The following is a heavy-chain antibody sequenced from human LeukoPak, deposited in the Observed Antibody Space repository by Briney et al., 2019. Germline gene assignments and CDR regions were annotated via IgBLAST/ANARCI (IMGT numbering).Heavy chain of an antibody. D-gene: IGHD3-22*01. V-gene: IGHV1-2*02. CDR1: GYTFTSYY. CDR2: INPNSGGT. CDR3: ARGYYYDSSGYPKGNWFDP. J-gene: IGHJ5*02. Sequence: ASVKVSCKASGYTFTSYYMHWVRQAPGQGLEWMGWINPNSGGTNYAQKFQGRVTMTRDTSISTAYMELSRLRSDDTAVYYCARGYYYDSSGYPKGNWFDPWGQGTLVTVSS.